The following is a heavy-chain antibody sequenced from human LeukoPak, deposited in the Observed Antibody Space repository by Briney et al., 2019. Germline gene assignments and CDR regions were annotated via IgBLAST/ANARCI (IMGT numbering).Heavy chain of an antibody. Sequence: SETLSLTCTVSGASVTTGNFYWSWIRQPAGMRPEWIGHVHTKGMTSYNPSLKSRATISVDTSENHFSLQLNDVTAADTAVYYCAREGMTTVTTPPGYWGQGTLVTVSS. D-gene: IGHD4-17*01. CDR1: GASVTTGNFY. V-gene: IGHV4-61*09. CDR3: AREGMTTVTTPPGY. J-gene: IGHJ4*02. CDR2: VHTKGMT.